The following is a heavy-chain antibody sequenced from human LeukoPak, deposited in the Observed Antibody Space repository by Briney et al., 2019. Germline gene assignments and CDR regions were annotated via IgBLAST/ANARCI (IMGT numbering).Heavy chain of an antibody. CDR1: GGSISSYY. CDR3: ARDSKQYDFWKGDHHFDY. J-gene: IGHJ4*02. CDR2: IYSSGST. V-gene: IGHV4-4*07. Sequence: KASETLSLTCTVSGGSISSYYWSWIRQPAGKGLERIGRIYSSGSTNYNPSLQSRVTMSVDTSKNQFSLKLSSVTAADTAVYYCARDSKQYDFWKGDHHFDYWGQGTLVTVSS. D-gene: IGHD3-3*01.